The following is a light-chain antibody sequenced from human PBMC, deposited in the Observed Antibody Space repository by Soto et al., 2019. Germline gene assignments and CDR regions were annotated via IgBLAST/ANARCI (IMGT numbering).Light chain of an antibody. CDR3: ALWSVSLNCWV. CDR1: NSDIGSNP. Sequence: QAVVTQPPSASGPPGQRVTISCSVSNSDIGSNPVNWYQHLPGTAPKLLIYSTFQRPSGVPERFSGSKFDTSASLAISGLQSEDEALYYCALWSVSLNCWVLGGGTQLTVL. V-gene: IGLV1-44*01. CDR2: STF. J-gene: IGLJ3*02.